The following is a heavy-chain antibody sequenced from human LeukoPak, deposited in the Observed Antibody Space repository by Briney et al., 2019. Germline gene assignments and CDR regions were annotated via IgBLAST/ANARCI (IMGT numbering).Heavy chain of an antibody. V-gene: IGHV3-21*01. CDR2: ISSSSSYI. Sequence: GGSLRLSCAASGFTFSSYSMNWVRQAPGKGLEWVSSISSSSSYIYYADSVKGRFTISRDNAKNSLYLQMNSLRAEDTAVYYCARRLGWLLNNWFDPWGQGTLVTVSS. D-gene: IGHD2-15*01. CDR1: GFTFSSYS. J-gene: IGHJ5*02. CDR3: ARRLGWLLNNWFDP.